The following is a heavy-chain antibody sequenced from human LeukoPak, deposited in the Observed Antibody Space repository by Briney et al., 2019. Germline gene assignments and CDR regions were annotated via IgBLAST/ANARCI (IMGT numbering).Heavy chain of an antibody. Sequence: GGSLRLSCAASGFTFSSYSMNWVRQAPGKGLEWVSYISSSSSTIYYADSVKGRFTISRDNAKNSLYLQMNSLRAEDTAVYYCAKDRAWLQFDYWGQGTLVTVSS. CDR3: AKDRAWLQFDY. J-gene: IGHJ4*02. CDR1: GFTFSSYS. D-gene: IGHD5-24*01. CDR2: ISSSSSTI. V-gene: IGHV3-48*01.